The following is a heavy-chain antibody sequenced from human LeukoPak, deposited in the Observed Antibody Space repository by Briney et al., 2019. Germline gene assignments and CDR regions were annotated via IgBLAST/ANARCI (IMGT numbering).Heavy chain of an antibody. Sequence: ASVKVSCKASGYTFTGYYMHWVRQAPGQGLEWMGWINPNSGGTNYAQKFQGRVTMTRDTSISTAYMELSRLRSDDTAVYYCARDGEWLRSNYFDYWGQGTLVTVSS. CDR3: ARDGEWLRSNYFDY. CDR2: INPNSGGT. J-gene: IGHJ4*02. D-gene: IGHD5-12*01. CDR1: GYTFTGYY. V-gene: IGHV1-2*02.